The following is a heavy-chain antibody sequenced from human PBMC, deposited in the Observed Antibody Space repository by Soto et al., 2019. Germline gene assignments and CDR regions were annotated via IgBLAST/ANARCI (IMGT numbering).Heavy chain of an antibody. J-gene: IGHJ6*03. CDR1: GDSVSGDSAA. D-gene: IGHD1-1*01. V-gene: IGHV6-1*01. CDR2: TYYRSRLYN. CDR3: AGTTSHHWLYMDV. Sequence: SQTLSLTCAISGDSVSGDSAAWNWVRLSPSRGLEWLARTYYRSRLYNDYAVSVRSRITVNADTSKNQFSLQLTSVTPEDTAIYFCAGTTSHHWLYMDVWGRGTTVTVSS.